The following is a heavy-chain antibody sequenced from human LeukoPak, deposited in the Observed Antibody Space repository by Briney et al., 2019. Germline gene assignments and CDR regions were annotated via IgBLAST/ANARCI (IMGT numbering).Heavy chain of an antibody. CDR3: ARRPHSSVWYRWDY. D-gene: IGHD6-19*01. V-gene: IGHV3-23*01. Sequence: PGGSLRLSCAASGFTFSSYAMSWVRQAPGKGLEWVSAISGSGGSTYYADSVKGRFTISRDNSKNTLYLQMNSLRAEDTAVYYCARRPHSSVWYRWDYWGQGTLVTVSS. CDR2: ISGSGGST. J-gene: IGHJ4*02. CDR1: GFTFSSYA.